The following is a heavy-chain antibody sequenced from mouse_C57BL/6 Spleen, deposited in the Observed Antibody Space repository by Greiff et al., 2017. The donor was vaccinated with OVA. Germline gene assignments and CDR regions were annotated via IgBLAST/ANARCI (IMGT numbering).Heavy chain of an antibody. CDR3: ARGGYGYWYFDV. D-gene: IGHD2-10*02. V-gene: IGHV3-1*01. J-gene: IGHJ1*03. Sequence: DVQLQESGPGMVKPSQSLSLTCTVTGYSITSGYDWHWIRHFPGNKLEWMGYISYSGSTNYNPSLKSRISITHDTSKNHFFLKLNSVTTEDTATYYCARGGYGYWYFDVWGTGTTVTVSS. CDR1: GYSITSGYD. CDR2: ISYSGST.